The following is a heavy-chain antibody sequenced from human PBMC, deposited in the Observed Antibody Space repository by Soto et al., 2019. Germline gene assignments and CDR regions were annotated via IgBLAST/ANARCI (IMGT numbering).Heavy chain of an antibody. CDR2: ISDSAGGT. D-gene: IGHD6-13*01. V-gene: IGHV3-23*01. Sequence: LRLSCSASGFTFSSYGMSWVRQAPGKGLEWVSGISDSAGGTHYADSVKGRLTISRDNSKNTLYLQMNSLRAEDTAVYYCARCQIAARVPYYNDYWGQGTLVTVSS. CDR1: GFTFSSYG. J-gene: IGHJ4*02. CDR3: ARCQIAARVPYYNDY.